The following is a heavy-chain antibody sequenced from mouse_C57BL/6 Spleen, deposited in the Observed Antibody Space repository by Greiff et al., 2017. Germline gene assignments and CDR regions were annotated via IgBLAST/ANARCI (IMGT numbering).Heavy chain of an antibody. J-gene: IGHJ4*01. Sequence: QVQLQQPGAELVKPGASVKLSCKASGYTFTSYWMHWVKQRPGQGLEWIGKINPNSGSTNYNEKFKSKATLTVDKSSSTAYMQLSSLTSEDSAVYYYSRPIDWYDYALDYWGQGTSVTVSS. CDR3: SRPIDWYDYALDY. V-gene: IGHV1-64*01. CDR1: GYTFTSYW. D-gene: IGHD2-14*01. CDR2: INPNSGST.